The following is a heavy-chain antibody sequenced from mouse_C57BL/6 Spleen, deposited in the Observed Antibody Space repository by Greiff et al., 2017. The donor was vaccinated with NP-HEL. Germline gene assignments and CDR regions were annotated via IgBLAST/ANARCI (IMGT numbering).Heavy chain of an antibody. CDR1: GYTFTDYY. J-gene: IGHJ4*01. Sequence: VQLQQSGPELVKPGASVKISCKASGYTFTDYYMNWVKQSHGKSLEWIGDINPNNGGTSYNQKFKGKATLTVDKSSSTAYMELRSLTSEDSAVYYCARSRDYGHYYAMDYWGQGTSVTVSS. CDR3: ARSRDYGHYYAMDY. D-gene: IGHD2-4*01. V-gene: IGHV1-26*01. CDR2: INPNNGGT.